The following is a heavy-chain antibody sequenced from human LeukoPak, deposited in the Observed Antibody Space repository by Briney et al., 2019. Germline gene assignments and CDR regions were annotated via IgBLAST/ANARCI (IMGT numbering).Heavy chain of an antibody. Sequence: SETLSLTCSVSGGSISSYFWSWIRQPAGKGLEWIGRIYTSGSTNYNPSLKSRATMSVDTSRNQFSLRLNSVTAADTAVYYCARGGSLSNAFDIWGQGTMVTVSS. D-gene: IGHD6-13*01. V-gene: IGHV4-4*07. J-gene: IGHJ3*02. CDR2: IYTSGST. CDR3: ARGGSLSNAFDI. CDR1: GGSISSYF.